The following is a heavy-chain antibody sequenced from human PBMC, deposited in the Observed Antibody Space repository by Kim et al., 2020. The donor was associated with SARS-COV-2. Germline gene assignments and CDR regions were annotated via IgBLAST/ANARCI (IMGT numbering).Heavy chain of an antibody. V-gene: IGHV1-69*13. CDR1: GGTFSSYA. D-gene: IGHD2-2*01. Sequence: SVKVSCKASGGTFSSYAISWVRQAPGQGLEWMGGIIPIFGTANYAQKFQGRVTITADESTSTAYMELSSLRSEDTAVYYCARDGARYCSSTSCFLGAFDIWGQGTMVTVSS. J-gene: IGHJ3*02. CDR3: ARDGARYCSSTSCFLGAFDI. CDR2: IIPIFGTA.